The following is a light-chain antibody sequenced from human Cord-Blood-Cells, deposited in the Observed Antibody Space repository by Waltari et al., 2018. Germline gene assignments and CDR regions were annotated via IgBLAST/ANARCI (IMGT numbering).Light chain of an antibody. CDR2: GAS. J-gene: IGKJ4*01. CDR1: QSVSSN. CDR3: QQYNNWPPLT. V-gene: IGKV3-15*01. Sequence: EIVMTQSPATLSVSPGERATLSCRASQSVSSNLAWYQQKPGQSPSLLIYGASTRATGIPARFSGSGSGTECTLTISSLQSEDFAVYYCQQYNNWPPLTFGGGTKVEIK.